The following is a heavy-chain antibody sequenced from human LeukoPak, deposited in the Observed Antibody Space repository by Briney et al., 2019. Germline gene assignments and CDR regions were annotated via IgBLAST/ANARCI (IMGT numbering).Heavy chain of an antibody. CDR2: IISSATTI. CDR3: ARDHSSSWNYFDY. CDR1: GFTFSDYY. D-gene: IGHD6-13*01. J-gene: IGHJ4*02. Sequence: GGSLRLSCAASGFTFSDYYMNWIRQAPGKGLEWVSYIISSATTIYYADSVKGRFTISRDNAKKSLYLQMNSLRAEDTAVYYCARDHSSSWNYFDYWGQGTLVTVSS. V-gene: IGHV3-11*04.